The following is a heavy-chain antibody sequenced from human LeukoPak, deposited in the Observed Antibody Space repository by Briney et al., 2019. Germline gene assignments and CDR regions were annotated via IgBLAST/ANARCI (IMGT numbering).Heavy chain of an antibody. Sequence: ASVKVSCKASGYTFTGYYMHWVRQAPGQGLEWMGWINPNSGGTNYAQKFQGWVTMTRDASISTAYMELSRLRSDDTAVYYCARDYSYGFPFDYWGQGTLVTVSS. J-gene: IGHJ4*02. CDR1: GYTFTGYY. V-gene: IGHV1-2*04. CDR2: INPNSGGT. CDR3: ARDYSYGFPFDY. D-gene: IGHD5-18*01.